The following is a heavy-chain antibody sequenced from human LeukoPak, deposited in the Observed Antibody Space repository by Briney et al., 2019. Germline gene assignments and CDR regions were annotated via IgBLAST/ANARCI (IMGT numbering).Heavy chain of an antibody. V-gene: IGHV3-48*03. Sequence: GGSLRLSCAASGFTFSSYEMNWVRQAPGKGLEWVSYISSSGSTIYYADSVKGRFTISRDNAKNSLYLQMNSLRAEDTAVYYCARVGWGYNQGGGFDPWGQGTLVTVSS. J-gene: IGHJ5*02. CDR1: GFTFSSYE. D-gene: IGHD1-14*01. CDR2: ISSSGSTI. CDR3: ARVGWGYNQGGGFDP.